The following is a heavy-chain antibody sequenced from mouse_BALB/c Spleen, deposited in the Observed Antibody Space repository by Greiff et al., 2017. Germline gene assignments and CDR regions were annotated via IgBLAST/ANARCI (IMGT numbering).Heavy chain of an antibody. Sequence: VQLKESGPGLVKPSQSLSLTCSVTGYSITSGYYWNWIRQFPGNKLEWMGYISYDGSNNYNPSLKNRISITRDTSKNQFFLKLNSVTTEDTATYYCAINWDWYFDVWGAGTTVTVSS. CDR3: AINWDWYFDV. V-gene: IGHV3-6*02. CDR2: ISYDGSN. D-gene: IGHD4-1*01. J-gene: IGHJ1*01. CDR1: GYSITSGYY.